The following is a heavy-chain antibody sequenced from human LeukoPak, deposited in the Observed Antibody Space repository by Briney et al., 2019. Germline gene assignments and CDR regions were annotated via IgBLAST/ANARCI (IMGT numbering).Heavy chain of an antibody. V-gene: IGHV3-23*01. CDR3: AKGDSSGWRYWYFDL. Sequence: GGSLTLSCAASGFTFTSYAMSWVRQAPGKGREWVSAFRGSGGSTYYADSVKGRFTISRDNSKNTLYLQMNSLRAEDTAVYYCAKGDSSGWRYWYFDLWGRGTLVTVSS. D-gene: IGHD6-19*01. CDR2: FRGSGGST. J-gene: IGHJ2*01. CDR1: GFTFTSYA.